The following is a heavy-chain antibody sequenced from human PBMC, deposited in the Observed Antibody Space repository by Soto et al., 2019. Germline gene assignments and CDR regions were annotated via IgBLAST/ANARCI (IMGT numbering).Heavy chain of an antibody. CDR1: GFTFSNYA. CDR2: IYGGGDGT. Sequence: EVLLLESGGGLVQPGGSLRLSCAASGFTFSNYAVNWVRQAPGKGLEWVSTIYGGGDGTHYADSVKGRFTISRDNSKNTLYLPMNSLRAEDTAVYYCAKNRGHAPPYYSDSWGQGTLVTVSS. J-gene: IGHJ4*02. V-gene: IGHV3-23*01. CDR3: AKNRGHAPPYYSDS.